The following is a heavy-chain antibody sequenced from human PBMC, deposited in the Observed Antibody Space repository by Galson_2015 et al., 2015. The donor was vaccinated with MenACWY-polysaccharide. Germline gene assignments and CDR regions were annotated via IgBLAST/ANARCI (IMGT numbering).Heavy chain of an antibody. Sequence: SLRLSCAASGFTFSDYAIHWVRQAPGKGLEWVAVISFDGQYSGFADSVRGRFSISRDNSIDTVYLQMNGLRIEDTAVYHCARGRYMGPAADFDHGGQGTRVGVSA. CDR1: GFTFSDYA. CDR2: ISFDGQYS. CDR3: ARGRYMGPAADFDH. V-gene: IGHV3-30*04. D-gene: IGHD6-19*01. J-gene: IGHJ5*02.